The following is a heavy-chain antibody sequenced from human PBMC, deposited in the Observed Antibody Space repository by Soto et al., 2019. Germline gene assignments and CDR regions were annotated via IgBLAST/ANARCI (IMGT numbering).Heavy chain of an antibody. V-gene: IGHV1-69*13. CDR1: GGTFSSYA. CDR2: IIPIFGTA. CDR3: ARGWTSAAGYYYYGMDV. D-gene: IGHD2-15*01. Sequence: SVKVSCKASGGTFSSYAISWVRQAPGQGLEWMGGIIPIFGTANYAQKFRGRVTITADESTSTAYMELSSLRSEDTAVYYCARGWTSAAGYYYYGMDVWGQGTKVTVSS. J-gene: IGHJ6*02.